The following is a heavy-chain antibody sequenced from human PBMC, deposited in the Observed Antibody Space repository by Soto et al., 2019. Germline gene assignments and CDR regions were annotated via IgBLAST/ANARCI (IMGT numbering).Heavy chain of an antibody. V-gene: IGHV1-18*04. CDR3: ARDWYCSGGRCYTCLDP. J-gene: IGHJ5*02. CDR2: ISADNGNT. Sequence: ASVKVSCQASGYTFTSYGISWVRQAPGQGLEWMGWISADNGNTNYAQKLQGRVTMTTDTSTSTAYMELRSLRSDDTAVYYCARDWYCSGGRCYTCLDPWGQGTLVTVSS. D-gene: IGHD2-15*01. CDR1: GYTFTSYG.